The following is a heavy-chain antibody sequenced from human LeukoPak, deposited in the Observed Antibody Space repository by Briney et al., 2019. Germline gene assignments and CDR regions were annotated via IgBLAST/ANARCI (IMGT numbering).Heavy chain of an antibody. J-gene: IGHJ5*02. CDR3: ARDTPLGYCSGGSCYWFDP. Sequence: GASVKVSCKASGYTFTGYYMHWVRQAPGQGLEWMGWINPNSGGTNYAQKFQGRVTMTRDTSISTAYIELSRLRSDDTAVYYCARDTPLGYCSGGSCYWFDPWGQGTLVTVSS. CDR2: INPNSGGT. CDR1: GYTFTGYY. V-gene: IGHV1-2*02. D-gene: IGHD2-15*01.